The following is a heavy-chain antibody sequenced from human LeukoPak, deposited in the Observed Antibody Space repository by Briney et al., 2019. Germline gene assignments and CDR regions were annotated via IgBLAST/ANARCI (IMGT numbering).Heavy chain of an antibody. CDR2: IIPIFGTA. J-gene: IGHJ4*02. V-gene: IGHV1-69*05. CDR1: GGTFSSYA. D-gene: IGHD2-2*01. Sequence: GASVKVSCKASGGTFSSYAISWVRQAPGQGLEWMGGIIPIFGTANYAQKFQGRVTMTRDTSISTAYMELSRLRSDDTAVYYCARDYRYCSSTSCYYFDYWGQGTLVTVSS. CDR3: ARDYRYCSSTSCYYFDY.